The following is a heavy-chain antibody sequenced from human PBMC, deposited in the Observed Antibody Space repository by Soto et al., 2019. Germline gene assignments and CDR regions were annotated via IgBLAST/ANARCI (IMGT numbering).Heavy chain of an antibody. CDR2: IYYSGST. V-gene: IGHV4-39*01. D-gene: IGHD2-15*01. Sequence: QLQLQESGPGLVKPSETLSLTCTVSGGSISSSSYYWGWIRQPPGKGLEWIGSIYYSGSTYYNPSHNSRVTISVDTSKLQFSLKLSSVTAADTAGYYCASHTPATSISDHWGQGTLVTVSS. CDR1: GGSISSSSYY. CDR3: ASHTPATSISDH. J-gene: IGHJ4*02.